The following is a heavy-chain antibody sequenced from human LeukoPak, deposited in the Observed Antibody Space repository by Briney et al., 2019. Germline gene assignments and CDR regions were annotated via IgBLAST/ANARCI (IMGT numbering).Heavy chain of an antibody. CDR2: ISYDGSNK. D-gene: IGHD3-10*01. Sequence: TGGSLRLSCAASGFTFSSYGMHWVRQAPGKGLEWVAVISYDGSNKYYADSVKGRFTISRDNSKNTLYLQMNSLGAEDTAVYYCAKGLWFGELSYYYYYGMDVWGQGTTVTVSS. J-gene: IGHJ6*02. CDR1: GFTFSSYG. V-gene: IGHV3-30*18. CDR3: AKGLWFGELSYYYYYGMDV.